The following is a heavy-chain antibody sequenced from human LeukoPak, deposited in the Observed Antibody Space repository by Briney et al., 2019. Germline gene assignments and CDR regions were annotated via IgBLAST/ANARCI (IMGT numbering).Heavy chain of an antibody. V-gene: IGHV3-23*01. Sequence: KTGGSLRLSCAASGFTFSSYATSWVRQAPGKGLEWVSAISGSGGSTYYADSVKGRFTISRDNSKNTLYLQMNSLRAEDTAAYYCAKDGRGYYDTGIHHQHWGQGTLVTVSS. J-gene: IGHJ1*01. D-gene: IGHD3-22*01. CDR1: GFTFSSYA. CDR2: ISGSGGST. CDR3: AKDGRGYYDTGIHHQH.